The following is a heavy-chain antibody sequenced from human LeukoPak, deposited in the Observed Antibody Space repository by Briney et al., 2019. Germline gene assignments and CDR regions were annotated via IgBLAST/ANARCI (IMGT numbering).Heavy chain of an antibody. D-gene: IGHD2-2*01. J-gene: IGHJ6*02. CDR2: IYYSGST. V-gene: IGHV4-31*03. Sequence: SETLSLTCTVSGGSISSGGYYWSWIRQHPGKGLEWIGYIYYSGSTYYNPSLKSRVTISVDTSKNQFSLKLSSVTAADTAVYYCAREPRKGYCSSTSCSNIIYYYGMDVWGQGTTVTVSS. CDR3: AREPRKGYCSSTSCSNIIYYYGMDV. CDR1: GGSISSGGYY.